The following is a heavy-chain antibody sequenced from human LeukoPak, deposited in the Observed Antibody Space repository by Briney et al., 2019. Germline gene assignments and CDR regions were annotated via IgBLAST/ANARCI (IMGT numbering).Heavy chain of an antibody. J-gene: IGHJ4*02. Sequence: GGSLRLSCAASGFTVSSNYMSWVRQAPGKGLEWVSVIYSGGSTYYADSVKGRFTISRDNSKNTLYLQMNSLRAEDTAVYYCARVPGYSSGWYPDYWGQGTLVTVSS. CDR1: GFTVSSNY. CDR3: ARVPGYSSGWYPDY. CDR2: IYSGGST. V-gene: IGHV3-53*01. D-gene: IGHD6-19*01.